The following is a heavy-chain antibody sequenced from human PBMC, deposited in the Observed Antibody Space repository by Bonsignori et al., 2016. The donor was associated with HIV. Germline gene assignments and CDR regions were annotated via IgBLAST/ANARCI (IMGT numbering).Heavy chain of an antibody. D-gene: IGHD1-26*01. V-gene: IGHV3-21*01. J-gene: IGHJ3*02. CDR2: ISSSSSYI. Sequence: WIRSPQEGLEWVSSISSSSSYIYYADSVKGRFTISRDNAKNSLYLQMNSLRAEDTAVYYCARDFSVGATTPTDAFDIWGQGTMVTVSS. CDR3: ARDFSVGATTPTDAFDI.